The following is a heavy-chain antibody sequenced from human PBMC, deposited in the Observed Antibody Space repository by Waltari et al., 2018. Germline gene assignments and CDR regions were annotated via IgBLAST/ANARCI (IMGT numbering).Heavy chain of an antibody. V-gene: IGHV1-46*01. CDR1: GYAFSSYY. CDR2: VSPTGATK. J-gene: IGHJ4*02. D-gene: IGHD2-8*01. CDR3: ARDRKKEFIAILMDH. Sequence: QVQLAQSGPEVKKPGASVTIFCKASGYAFSSYYMHWVRQAPGRGLEWLGIVSPTGATKTAQDFQGRVSMTCEMSTNTFYIEISGLDSQDTAVYYCARDRKKEFIAILMDHWGQGTPVTVSS.